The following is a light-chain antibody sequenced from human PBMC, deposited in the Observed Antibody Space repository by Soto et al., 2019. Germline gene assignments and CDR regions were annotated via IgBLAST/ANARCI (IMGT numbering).Light chain of an antibody. CDR1: QSVSSS. CDR3: QQYFSTPFT. V-gene: IGKV3-11*01. J-gene: IGKJ3*01. Sequence: EIVLTQSPATLSLSPGERATLSCRASQSVSSSFAWYQQKPGQAPRLLIYDASNRATGIPARFSGSGSGTDFTLTISSLQAEDVAVYYCQQYFSTPFTFGPGTKVEIK. CDR2: DAS.